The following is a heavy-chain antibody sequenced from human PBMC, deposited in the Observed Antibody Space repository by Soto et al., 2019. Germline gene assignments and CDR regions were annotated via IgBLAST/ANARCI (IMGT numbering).Heavy chain of an antibody. Sequence: GGSLRLSCAASGFTFSTYGMHWVRQAPGKGLEWVAVISYDGSNQYYADSVKGRFTISRANSKNTLYLQMISLGAEDTAVYYCAKGPPEWEVLAPNPFYIRAQGTLDTVS. CDR2: ISYDGSNQ. CDR3: AKGPPEWEVLAPNPFYI. CDR1: GFTFSTYG. D-gene: IGHD1-26*01. V-gene: IGHV3-30*18. J-gene: IGHJ3*02.